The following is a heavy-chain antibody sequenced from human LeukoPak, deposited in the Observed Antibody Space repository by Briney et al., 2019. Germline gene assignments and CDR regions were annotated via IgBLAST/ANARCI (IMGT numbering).Heavy chain of an antibody. V-gene: IGHV4-30-4*01. J-gene: IGHJ5*02. CDR1: GGSISSGDYY. D-gene: IGHD4-17*01. CDR2: IYYSGST. Sequence: SETLSLTCTVSGGSISSGDYYWSWIRQPPGKGLEWIGCIYYSGSTYYNPSLKSRVTISVDTSKNQFSLKLSSVTDADTAVYYCARATTVTPNWFDPWGQGTLVTVSS. CDR3: ARATTVTPNWFDP.